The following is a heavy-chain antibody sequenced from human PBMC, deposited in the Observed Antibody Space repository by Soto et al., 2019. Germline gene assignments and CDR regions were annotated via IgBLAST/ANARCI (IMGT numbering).Heavy chain of an antibody. D-gene: IGHD4-17*01. CDR2: IYYSGST. CDR1: GGSIISSSYY. J-gene: IGHJ4*02. Sequence: SETLSLTCTVSGGSIISSSYYWGWIRKPPGKGLEWIGSIYYSGSTYYNPSLKSRVTISVDTSKNQFSLKLSSVTAADTAVYYCARGFPTVVTVDYWGQGTLVTVSS. CDR3: ARGFPTVVTVDY. V-gene: IGHV4-39*01.